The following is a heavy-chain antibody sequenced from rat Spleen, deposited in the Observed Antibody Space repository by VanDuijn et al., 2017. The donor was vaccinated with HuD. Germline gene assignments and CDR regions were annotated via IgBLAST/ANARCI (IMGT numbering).Heavy chain of an antibody. J-gene: IGHJ4*01. CDR3: AREGITSYVMDA. CDR2: IWGDGST. CDR1: GFSLTSYH. D-gene: IGHD1-4*01. Sequence: QVQLKESGPGLVKPSETLSLTCTVSGFSLTSYHVSWVRQPPGKGLEWMGVIWGDGSTAYNSALKSRLSISRDTSKSQVFLKMNSLQTEDTATYYCAREGITSYVMDAWGQGASVTVSS. V-gene: IGHV2-32*01.